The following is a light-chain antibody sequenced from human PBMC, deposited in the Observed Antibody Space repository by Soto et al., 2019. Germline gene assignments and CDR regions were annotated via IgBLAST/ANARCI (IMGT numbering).Light chain of an antibody. J-gene: IGKJ5*01. Sequence: EIVMTQSPGTVSVFPGETVTLSCRASQSVSGYLDWFHQKPGQAPRLLIYGASTRATGIPARISGSGSGTDFTLTISSLEPEDFAVYYCQQRSNWPPKITFGQGTRLEIK. CDR2: GAS. CDR1: QSVSGY. CDR3: QQRSNWPPKIT. V-gene: IGKV3-11*01.